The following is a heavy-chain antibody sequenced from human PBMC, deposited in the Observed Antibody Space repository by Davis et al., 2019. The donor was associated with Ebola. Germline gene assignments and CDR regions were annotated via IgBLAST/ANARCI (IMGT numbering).Heavy chain of an antibody. CDR2: IDPDGTTT. D-gene: IGHD3-3*01. V-gene: IGHV3-74*01. J-gene: IGHJ4*02. CDR3: ANLEWVNPDY. Sequence: GESLKIPCAASGFDFSNYWMNWVRQVPGKGLMWVSRIDPDGTTTGYADSVKGRFTISRDNAKNTLYLQMNSLRAEDTAVYYCANLEWVNPDYWGQGVVVTVSS. CDR1: GFDFSNYW.